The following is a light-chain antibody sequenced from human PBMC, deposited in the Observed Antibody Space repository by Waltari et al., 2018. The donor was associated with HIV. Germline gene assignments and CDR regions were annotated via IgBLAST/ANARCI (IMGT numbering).Light chain of an antibody. Sequence: VTLTCGLSSGSVSTNYYPSWYQQTPGQAPRTLIYSTNTRSSGVPDRFSGSILGNKAALTITGAQADDESDYYCVLYMGSGIWVFGGGTKLTVL. CDR1: SGSVSTNYY. CDR2: STN. J-gene: IGLJ3*02. CDR3: VLYMGSGIWV. V-gene: IGLV8-61*01.